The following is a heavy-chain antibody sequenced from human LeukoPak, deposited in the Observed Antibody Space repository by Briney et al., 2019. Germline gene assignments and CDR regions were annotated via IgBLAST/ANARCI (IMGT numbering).Heavy chain of an antibody. CDR2: IYTSGST. Sequence: SETLSLSCTVSGGSISSYYWSWIRQPPGKGLEWIGYIYTSGSTNYNPSLKSRVTISVDTSKNQFSLKLSSVTAADTAVYYCARQGGIAAAVYYFDYWGQGTLVTVSS. CDR1: GGSISSYY. V-gene: IGHV4-4*09. CDR3: ARQGGIAAAVYYFDY. J-gene: IGHJ4*02. D-gene: IGHD6-13*01.